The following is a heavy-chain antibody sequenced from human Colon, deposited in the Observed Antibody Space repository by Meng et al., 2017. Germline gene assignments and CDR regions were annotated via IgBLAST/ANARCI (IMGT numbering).Heavy chain of an antibody. V-gene: IGHV1-2*02. J-gene: IGHJ4*02. Sequence: ASVKVSCKASGYTFSGYIVHWVRQAPGQGLEWMGWINPNSGATNYAQRFQGRVTMTRDTSISTAYMELSRLRSDDAAVYYCARSGGDYSRVEYWGQGTLVTVSS. CDR3: ARSGGDYSRVEY. D-gene: IGHD4-17*01. CDR1: GYTFSGYI. CDR2: INPNSGAT.